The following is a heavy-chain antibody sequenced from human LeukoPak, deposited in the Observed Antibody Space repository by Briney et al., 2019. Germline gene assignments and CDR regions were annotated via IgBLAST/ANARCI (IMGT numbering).Heavy chain of an antibody. CDR3: AREHSRSVVAGSRPDL. CDR2: MYYRGTT. D-gene: IGHD2-15*01. CDR1: VGSISSSSYY. V-gene: IGHV4-39*02. Sequence: PSETLSLTCSVSVGSISSSSYYWGWIRQSPAKGLELIGSMYYRGTTYENSSLKSRLTRSIDTSNNQSSLKLTSVTAADTAVYYCAREHSRSVVAGSRPDLWGQEILVTVSS. J-gene: IGHJ4*02.